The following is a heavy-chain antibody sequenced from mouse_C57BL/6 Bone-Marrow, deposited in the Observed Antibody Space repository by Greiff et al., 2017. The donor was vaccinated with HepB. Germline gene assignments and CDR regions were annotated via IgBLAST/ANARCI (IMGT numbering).Heavy chain of an antibody. J-gene: IGHJ1*03. CDR2: IYPRSGNT. D-gene: IGHD1-1*01. Sequence: QVQLQQSGAELARPGASVKLSCKASGYTFTSYGISWVKQRTGQGLEWIGEIYPRSGNTYYNEKFKGKATLTADKSSSTAYMELRSLTSEDSAVYFGARPAIYYYGSSPAFDVWGTGTTVTVSS. CDR3: ARPAIYYYGSSPAFDV. V-gene: IGHV1-81*01. CDR1: GYTFTSYG.